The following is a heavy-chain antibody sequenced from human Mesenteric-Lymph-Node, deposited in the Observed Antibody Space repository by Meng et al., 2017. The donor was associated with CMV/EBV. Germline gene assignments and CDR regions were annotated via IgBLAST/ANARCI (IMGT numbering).Heavy chain of an antibody. CDR1: VFPFSDYA. J-gene: IGHJ5*02. V-gene: IGHV3-23*01. CDR2: ITGSGDTT. D-gene: IGHD6-19*01. CDR3: ARPLYRDGLYSSWFAP. Sequence: GESLKISCAASVFPFSDYAMSWVRQAPGKGLEWVSGITGSGDTTYYADSVKGRFTISRDNANNMLYLQMNSLRAEDTAVYYCARPLYRDGLYSSWFAPWGQGTLVTVSS.